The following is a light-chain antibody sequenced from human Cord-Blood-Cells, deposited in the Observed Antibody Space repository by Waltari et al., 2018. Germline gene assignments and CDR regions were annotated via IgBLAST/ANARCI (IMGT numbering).Light chain of an antibody. V-gene: IGLV2-14*01. CDR2: DVS. CDR3: SSYTSSSRV. J-gene: IGLJ2*01. CDR1: SSDVGGYNY. Sequence: QSALTQPASVSGSPGQSITISCTGTSSDVGGYNYVSWYQQHPGKAPKLMIYDVSNRPSVVSNRFAGSKYGNTASLTISGLQAEDEADYYCSSYTSSSRVFGGGTKLTVL.